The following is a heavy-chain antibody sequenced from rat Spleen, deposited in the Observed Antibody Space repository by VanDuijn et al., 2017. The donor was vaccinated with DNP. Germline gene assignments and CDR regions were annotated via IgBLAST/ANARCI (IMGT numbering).Heavy chain of an antibody. CDR3: ARHGEVPTRYAMDA. CDR2: ISTGGGDT. CDR1: GFTFSHYY. D-gene: IGHD2-1*01. J-gene: IGHJ4*01. Sequence: EVQLVESGGGLVQPGKSLKLSCAASGFTFSHYYMAWVRQAPTKGLEWVASISTGGGDTYYRDSVKGRFTISRDNAKSTLYLQMDSLRSEETATYYCARHGEVPTRYAMDAWGQGTSVTVSS. V-gene: IGHV5S11*01.